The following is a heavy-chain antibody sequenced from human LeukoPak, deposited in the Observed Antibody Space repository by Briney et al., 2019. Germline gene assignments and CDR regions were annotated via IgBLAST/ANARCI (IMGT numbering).Heavy chain of an antibody. CDR1: GGSITSGDHY. CDR3: ARAGGAYGGIVDC. CDR2: TSYSGST. Sequence: SETLSLTCTVSGGSITSGDHYWIWIRQPPGKGLELIGYTSYSGSTYYNASLRSRVIISLDTSQNQFSLKLSSVTAADTAVYYCARAGGAYGGIVDCWGRGTLATVSS. J-gene: IGHJ4*02. D-gene: IGHD2-21*01. V-gene: IGHV4-30-4*01.